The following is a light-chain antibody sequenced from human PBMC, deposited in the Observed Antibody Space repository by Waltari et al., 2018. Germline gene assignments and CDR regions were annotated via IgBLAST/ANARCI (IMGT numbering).Light chain of an antibody. CDR3: SSYISSDTLEL. CDR2: DVS. V-gene: IGLV2-14*03. Sequence: HSALTQPASVSGSPGQSITISCTGTSSDVGGYNYVSWYQQHPGKAPKRMIYDVSNRPSGVSNRFSGSKSGNTASLTISGLQAEDEADYYCSSYISSDTLELFGGGTSLTVL. J-gene: IGLJ2*01. CDR1: SSDVGGYNY.